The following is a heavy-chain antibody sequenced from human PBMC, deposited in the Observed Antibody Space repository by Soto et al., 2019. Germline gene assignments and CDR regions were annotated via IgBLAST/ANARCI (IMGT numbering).Heavy chain of an antibody. Sequence: SGPTLVNPTQTLTLTCTFSGFSLSTSGMCVSWIRQPPGKALEWLALIDWDDDKYYSTSLKTRLTISKDTSKNQVVLTMTNMDPVDTATYYCARIPLSGSYSGYYYYYGMDVWGQGTTVTVSS. D-gene: IGHD1-26*01. CDR3: ARIPLSGSYSGYYYYYGMDV. CDR1: GFSLSTSGMC. J-gene: IGHJ6*02. CDR2: IDWDDDK. V-gene: IGHV2-70*01.